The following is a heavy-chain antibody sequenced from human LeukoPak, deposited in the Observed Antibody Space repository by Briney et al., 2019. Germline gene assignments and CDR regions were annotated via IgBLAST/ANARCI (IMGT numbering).Heavy chain of an antibody. V-gene: IGHV3-53*01. J-gene: IGHJ4*02. CDR3: ARDGDTNGWSLDY. D-gene: IGHD6-19*01. CDR2: IYSGGTT. CDR1: GFTFSNYA. Sequence: GGSLRLSCAASGFTFSNYAMNWVRQAPGKGLEWVSIIYSGGTTYYADSVKGRFTISRDNSKNTLYLQMNSLRAEDTAVYYCARDGDTNGWSLDYWGQGTLVTVSS.